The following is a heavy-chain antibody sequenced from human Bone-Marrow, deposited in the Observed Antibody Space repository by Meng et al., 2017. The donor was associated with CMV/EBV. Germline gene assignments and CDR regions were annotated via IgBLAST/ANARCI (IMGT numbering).Heavy chain of an antibody. V-gene: IGHV3-9*01. CDR2: ISWNSGSI. Sequence: SLKISCAASGFTFDDYAMHWVRQAPGKGLEWVSGISWNSGSIGYADSVKGRFTISRDNAKNSLYLQMNSLRAEDTALYYCARAMMVVVIGSASDYWGQGTLVTVSS. CDR1: GFTFDDYA. D-gene: IGHD3-22*01. CDR3: ARAMMVVVIGSASDY. J-gene: IGHJ4*02.